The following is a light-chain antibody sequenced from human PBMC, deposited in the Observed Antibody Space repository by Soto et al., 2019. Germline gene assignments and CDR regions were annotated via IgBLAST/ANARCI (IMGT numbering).Light chain of an antibody. J-gene: IGLJ1*01. CDR1: SSDVGTYNL. CDR2: EGS. CDR3: CSYASSNTYV. Sequence: QSVLTQPASVSGSPGQSITISCTGTSSDVGTYNLVSWYQQHPGKAPKLMIYEGSKRPSGVSNRFSGSKSGNTASLTISVLQAEDEADYYCCSYASSNTYVVGTGTKVTVL. V-gene: IGLV2-23*01.